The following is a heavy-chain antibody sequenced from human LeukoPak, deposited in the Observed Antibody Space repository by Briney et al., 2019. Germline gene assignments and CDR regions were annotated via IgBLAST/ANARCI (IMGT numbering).Heavy chain of an antibody. CDR1: GGSFSGYY. CDR2: INHSGST. Sequence: SETLSLTCAVYGGSFSGYYWSWIRQPPGKGLEWIGEINHSGSTNYNPSLKSRVTISVDTSKNQFSLKLSSVTAADTAVYYCARAPGQLSYFDYWGQGTLVTVSS. D-gene: IGHD5-18*01. CDR3: ARAPGQLSYFDY. V-gene: IGHV4-34*01. J-gene: IGHJ4*02.